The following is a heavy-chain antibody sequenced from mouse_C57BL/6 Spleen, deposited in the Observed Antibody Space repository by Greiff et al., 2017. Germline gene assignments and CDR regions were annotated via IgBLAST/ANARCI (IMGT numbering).Heavy chain of an antibody. Sequence: VKLQESGPGLVQPSQSLSITCTVSGFSLTSYGVHWVRQSPGKGLEWLGVIWSGGSTDYNAAFISRLSISKDNSKSQVFFKMNSLQADDTAIYYCAREAYYSNYAYFDVWGTGTTVTVSS. CDR1: GFSLTSYG. D-gene: IGHD2-5*01. J-gene: IGHJ1*03. V-gene: IGHV2-2*01. CDR3: AREAYYSNYAYFDV. CDR2: IWSGGST.